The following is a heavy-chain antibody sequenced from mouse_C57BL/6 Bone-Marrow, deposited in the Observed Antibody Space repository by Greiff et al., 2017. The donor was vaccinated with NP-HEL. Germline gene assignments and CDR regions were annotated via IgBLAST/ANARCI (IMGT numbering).Heavy chain of an antibody. CDR1: GYTFTDYY. CDR2: INPNNGGT. Sequence: EVKLQQSGPELVKPGASVKISCKASGYTFTDYYMNWVKQSHGKSLEWIGDINPNNGGTSYNQKFKGKATLTVDKSSSTAYMELRSLTSEDSAVYYCARYPSFITTVVATDYWGQGTTLTVSS. D-gene: IGHD1-1*01. V-gene: IGHV1-26*01. CDR3: ARYPSFITTVVATDY. J-gene: IGHJ2*01.